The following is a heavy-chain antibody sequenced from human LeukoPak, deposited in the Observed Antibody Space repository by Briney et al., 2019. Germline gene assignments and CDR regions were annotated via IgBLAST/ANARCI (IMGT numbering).Heavy chain of an antibody. CDR2: IRQDGGQT. CDR1: GFTISSYW. D-gene: IGHD5-18*01. J-gene: IGHJ4*02. Sequence: GGSLRLSCAASGFTISSYWMSWVRQAPGKGLEWVANIRQDGGQTYYVDSVKGRFTISRDNAKNSLYLQVNSLRAEDTAVYFCVRVGYSYGYGDWNHFDYWGQGTLVTVSS. V-gene: IGHV3-7*01. CDR3: VRVGYSYGYGDWNHFDY.